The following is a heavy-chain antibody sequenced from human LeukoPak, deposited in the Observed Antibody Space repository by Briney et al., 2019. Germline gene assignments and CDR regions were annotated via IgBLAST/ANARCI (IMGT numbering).Heavy chain of an antibody. J-gene: IGHJ4*02. Sequence: PSETLSLTCTVSGGSISSYYWSWIRQPPGKGLEWIGYIYYSGSTNYNPSLKSRVTISVDTSKNQFSLKLSSVTAADTAVYYCAAAVAGTGDIDYWGQGTLVTVSS. V-gene: IGHV4-59*01. CDR1: GGSISSYY. CDR2: IYYSGST. D-gene: IGHD6-19*01. CDR3: AAAVAGTGDIDY.